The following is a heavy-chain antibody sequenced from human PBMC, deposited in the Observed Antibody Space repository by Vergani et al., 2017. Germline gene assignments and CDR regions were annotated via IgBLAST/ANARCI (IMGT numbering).Heavy chain of an antibody. D-gene: IGHD1-1*01. CDR2: IWYDGSNK. V-gene: IGHV3-33*01. J-gene: IGHJ5*01. CDR1: GFTFSSHG. CDR3: ARWGNEKRLDS. Sequence: QVQLVESEGGVVQPGRSLTLSCVAFGFTFSSHGMHWVRKAPGKGLEWVAVIWYDGSNKYYGDSVKGRFTISRDNSKNTLYLQMNSLRVEDTAVYYCARWGNEKRLDSWGQGTLVTVSS.